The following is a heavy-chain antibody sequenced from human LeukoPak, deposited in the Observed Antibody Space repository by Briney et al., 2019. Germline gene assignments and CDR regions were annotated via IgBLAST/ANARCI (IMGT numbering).Heavy chain of an antibody. J-gene: IGHJ4*02. CDR1: GFTFSSYG. CDR2: IRYDGSNN. Sequence: PGGSLRLSCAASGFTFSSYGMHWVRQAPGKGLEWVALIRYDGSNNYYADSVKGRFTISRDNSKNTLYLQMNSLRADDTAVYYCTRGGSDNFDSWGQGSLVSVSS. V-gene: IGHV3-30*02. D-gene: IGHD2-15*01. CDR3: TRGGSDNFDS.